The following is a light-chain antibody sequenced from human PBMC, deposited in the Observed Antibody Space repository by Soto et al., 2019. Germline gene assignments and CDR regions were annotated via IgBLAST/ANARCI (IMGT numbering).Light chain of an antibody. Sequence: DIPMTQSPSTLSASVGDRVTITCRASQSISYWLAWYQQKPGKAPKLLIYDASTLESGIPSGVSGSGSGTEFTLTITSLQPDDFAIYFCQQYKTYPWTFGQGTKVE. CDR2: DAS. CDR1: QSISYW. CDR3: QQYKTYPWT. V-gene: IGKV1-5*01. J-gene: IGKJ1*01.